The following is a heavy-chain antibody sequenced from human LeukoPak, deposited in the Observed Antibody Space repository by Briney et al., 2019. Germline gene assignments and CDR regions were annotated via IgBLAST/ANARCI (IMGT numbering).Heavy chain of an antibody. D-gene: IGHD3-10*01. CDR2: INSDGSST. V-gene: IGHV3-74*01. Sequence: PGGSLRLSCAASGFTFSSYWMHWVRHAPGKGLVWVSRINSDGSSTTYADSVKGRFTISRDNAKNTLYLQMNSLRAEDTAVYYCVSLTYVSGTSLFDYWGQGTLVTVSS. CDR3: VSLTYVSGTSLFDY. J-gene: IGHJ4*02. CDR1: GFTFSSYW.